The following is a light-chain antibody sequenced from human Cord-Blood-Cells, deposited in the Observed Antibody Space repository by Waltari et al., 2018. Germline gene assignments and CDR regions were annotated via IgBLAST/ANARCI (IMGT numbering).Light chain of an antibody. V-gene: IGKV1-27*01. CDR3: QKYNSDPWT. Sequence: DLQMTQTPSSLSPSLVDRVTITCRASQGISNYLAWYQQKPGKVPKLLIYAASTLQSGVPSRFSGSGSGTDFTLTISSLQPEDVATYYCQKYNSDPWTFGQGTKVEIK. J-gene: IGKJ1*01. CDR1: QGISNY. CDR2: AAS.